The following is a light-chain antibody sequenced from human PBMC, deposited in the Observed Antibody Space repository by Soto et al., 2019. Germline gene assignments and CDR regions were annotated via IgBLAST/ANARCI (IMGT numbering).Light chain of an antibody. Sequence: QSVLTQPRSVSGSPGQSVTISCTGTSSDVGGYNFVSWYQQHPGKAPKFMIYDVSERPSGVPGRFSGSKSGNTASLTISGLQAEDEADYYCCSYAGSYTLVFGTGTKVTVL. CDR3: CSYAGSYTLV. V-gene: IGLV2-11*01. J-gene: IGLJ1*01. CDR1: SSDVGGYNF. CDR2: DVS.